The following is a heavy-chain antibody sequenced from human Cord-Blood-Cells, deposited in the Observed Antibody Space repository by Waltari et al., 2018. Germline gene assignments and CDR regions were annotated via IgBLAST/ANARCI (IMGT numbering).Heavy chain of an antibody. D-gene: IGHD7-27*01. CDR3: AREVTGDYFDY. V-gene: IGHV4-59*01. Sequence: QVQLQESGPGLVKPSETLSLTCTVPGGPLSSYYWSWIRQPPGKGLEWIGYIYYSGSTNYNPSLKSRVTISVDTSKNQFSLKLSSVTAADTAVYYCAREVTGDYFDYWGQGTLVTVSS. CDR2: IYYSGST. CDR1: GGPLSSYY. J-gene: IGHJ4*02.